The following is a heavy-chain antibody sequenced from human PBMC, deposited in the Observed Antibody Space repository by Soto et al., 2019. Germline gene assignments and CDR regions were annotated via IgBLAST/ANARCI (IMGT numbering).Heavy chain of an antibody. V-gene: IGHV3-21*01. D-gene: IGHD1-26*01. CDR1: GFTFSTYS. Sequence: PGGSLRLSCAASGFTFSTYSMNWVRQAPGKGLEWVSSISSSSSYIYYADSVKGRFTISRDNAKNSLYLQMNSLRAEDTAVYYCARAELLPFYFDSWGQGTLVTVSS. CDR2: ISSSSSYI. CDR3: ARAELLPFYFDS. J-gene: IGHJ4*02.